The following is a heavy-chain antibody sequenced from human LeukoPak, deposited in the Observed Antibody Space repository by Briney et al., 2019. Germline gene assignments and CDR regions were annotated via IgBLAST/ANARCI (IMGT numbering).Heavy chain of an antibody. D-gene: IGHD2-2*02. CDR2: IYTTGAT. Sequence: SETLSLTCTVSSGSINSYYWGWVRQPPAKGLEWIGRIYTTGATQYNPSLKSRLTVSIDTSTSQFSLNLRSVTAADTAVYYCGRQGYTASHYFLDFWSQGTLVAVS. V-gene: IGHV4-4*07. J-gene: IGHJ4*02. CDR1: SGSINSYY. CDR3: GRQGYTASHYFLDF.